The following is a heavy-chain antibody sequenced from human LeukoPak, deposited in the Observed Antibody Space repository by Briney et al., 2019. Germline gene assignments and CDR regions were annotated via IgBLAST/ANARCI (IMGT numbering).Heavy chain of an antibody. Sequence: PSETLSLTCAVYGGSFSGYYWSWIRQPPGKGLERIGEINHSGSTNHNPSLKSRVTISVDTSKNQFSLKLSSVTAADTAVYYCARGLYDYWGQGTLVTVSS. J-gene: IGHJ4*02. CDR3: ARGLYDY. CDR1: GGSFSGYY. CDR2: INHSGST. V-gene: IGHV4-34*01.